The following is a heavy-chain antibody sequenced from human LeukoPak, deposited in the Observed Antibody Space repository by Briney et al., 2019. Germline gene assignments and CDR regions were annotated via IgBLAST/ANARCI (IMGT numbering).Heavy chain of an antibody. CDR2: IYHSGST. J-gene: IGHJ3*02. CDR3: ARGYCSGGSCYDAFDI. CDR1: GGSISSGGYY. Sequence: SQTLSLTCTVSGGSISSGGYYWSWIRQPPGKGLEWIGYIYHSGSTYYNPSLKSRVTISVDRSKNQFSLKLSSVTAADTAVYYCARGYCSGGSCYDAFDIWGQGTMVTVSS. V-gene: IGHV4-30-2*01. D-gene: IGHD2-15*01.